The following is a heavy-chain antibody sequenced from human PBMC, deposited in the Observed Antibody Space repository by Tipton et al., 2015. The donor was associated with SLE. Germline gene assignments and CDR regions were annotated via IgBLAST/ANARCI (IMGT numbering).Heavy chain of an antibody. CDR3: ARAGSSTWYNALDI. CDR2: IGTAGDT. D-gene: IGHD6-13*01. Sequence: SLRLSCAASGFTFSRYDMHWVRQATGKGLEWVSTIGTAGDTYYLGPVRGRFTISRDNAKDSLYLQMSSLTAGDTAMYYRARAGSSTWYNALDIWGQGTMVTVSS. CDR1: GFTFSRYD. J-gene: IGHJ3*02. V-gene: IGHV3-13*01.